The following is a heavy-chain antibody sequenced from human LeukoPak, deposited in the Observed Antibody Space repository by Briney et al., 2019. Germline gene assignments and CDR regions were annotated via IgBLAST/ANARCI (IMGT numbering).Heavy chain of an antibody. V-gene: IGHV4-59*01. J-gene: IGHJ3*02. CDR2: IYYSGST. CDR3: ARGKVTTSAFDI. Sequence: PSETLSLTXTVSGGSISSYYWSWIRQPPGKGLEWIGYIYYSGSTNYNPSPKSRVTISVDTSKNQYSLKLSSVTAADTAVYYCARGKVTTSAFDIWGQGTMVTVSS. D-gene: IGHD4-17*01. CDR1: GGSISSYY.